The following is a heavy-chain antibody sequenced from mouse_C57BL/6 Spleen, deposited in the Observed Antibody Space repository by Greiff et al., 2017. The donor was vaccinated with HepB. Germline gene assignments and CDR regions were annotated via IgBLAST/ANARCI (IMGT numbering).Heavy chain of an antibody. J-gene: IGHJ4*01. CDR2: IRNKANGYTT. V-gene: IGHV7-3*01. CDR1: GFTFTDYY. CDR3: AREGEENAMDY. Sequence: EVKVIESGGGLVQPGGSLSLSCAASGFTFTDYYMSWVRQPPGKALEWLGFIRNKANGYTTEYSASVKGRFTISRDNSQSILYLQMNALRAEDSATYYCAREGEENAMDYWGQGTSVTVSS.